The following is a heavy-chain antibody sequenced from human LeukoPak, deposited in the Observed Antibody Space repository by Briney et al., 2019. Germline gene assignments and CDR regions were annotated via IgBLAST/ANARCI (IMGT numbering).Heavy chain of an antibody. CDR1: GYTFTSYG. J-gene: IGHJ4*02. CDR2: ISAYNGNT. Sequence: GSVKVSCKASGYTFTSYGISWVRQAPGQGLEWMGWISAYNGNTNYAQKLQGRVTMTTDTSTNTAYMELRSLRSDDTAVYYCARSPYYYEGSKIDDYWGQGTLVTVSS. V-gene: IGHV1-18*01. CDR3: ARSPYYYEGSKIDDY. D-gene: IGHD3-22*01.